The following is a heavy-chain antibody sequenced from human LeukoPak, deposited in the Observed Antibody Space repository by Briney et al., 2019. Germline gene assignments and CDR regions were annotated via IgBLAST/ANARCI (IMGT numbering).Heavy chain of an antibody. CDR3: AKPETSWDTIDY. V-gene: IGHV3-23*01. D-gene: IGHD1/OR15-1a*01. J-gene: IGHJ4*02. CDR1: GFTVSSYY. CDR2: ISGSGGST. Sequence: GGSLRLSCAASGFTVSSYYMSWVRQAPGKGLEWVSAISGSGGSTYYADSVKGRFTISRDNSKNTLYLQMNSLRAEDTAVYYCAKPETSWDTIDYWGQGTLVTVSS.